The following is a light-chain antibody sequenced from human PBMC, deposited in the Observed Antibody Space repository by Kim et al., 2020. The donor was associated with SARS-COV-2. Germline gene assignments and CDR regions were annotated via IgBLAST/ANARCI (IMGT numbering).Light chain of an antibody. J-gene: IGLJ3*02. CDR1: SSNIGSNT. CDR3: AAWDDSLNGPV. V-gene: IGLV1-44*01. CDR2: SNN. Sequence: ELTQPPSASGTPGQRVTISCSGSSSNIGSNTVNWYQQLPGTAPKLLIYSNNQRPSGVPDRFSGSKSGTSASLAISGLQSEDEADYYCAAWDDSLNGPVFGGGTQRNVL.